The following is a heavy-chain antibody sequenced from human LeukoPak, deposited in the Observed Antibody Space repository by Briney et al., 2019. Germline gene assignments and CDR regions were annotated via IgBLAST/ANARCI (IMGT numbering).Heavy chain of an antibody. D-gene: IGHD6-13*01. CDR1: GYTLTNYY. CDR3: ARGRPDFTGSWWVH. V-gene: IGHV1-46*01. CDR2: INPHSGST. J-gene: IGHJ4*02. Sequence: GASVKVSCKAFGYTLTNYYMHWVRQAPGQGLEWMGIINPHSGSTIYAQSFQGRVTMTRDTSTSTVYLELSSLRSEDTAIYYCARGRPDFTGSWWVHWGQGTLVTVSS.